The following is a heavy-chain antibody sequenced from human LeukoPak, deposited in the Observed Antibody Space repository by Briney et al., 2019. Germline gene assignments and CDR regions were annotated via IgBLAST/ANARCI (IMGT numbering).Heavy chain of an antibody. J-gene: IGHJ4*02. D-gene: IGHD3-22*01. Sequence: PSETLSLTCTVSGGSISSYYWSWIRQPPGKGLEWIGYIHYSGSTNYNPSLKSRVTISVDTSKSQFSLELSSVTAADTAVYYCARYVSSGLDYWGQETLVTVSS. V-gene: IGHV4-59*01. CDR3: ARYVSSGLDY. CDR1: GGSISSYY. CDR2: IHYSGST.